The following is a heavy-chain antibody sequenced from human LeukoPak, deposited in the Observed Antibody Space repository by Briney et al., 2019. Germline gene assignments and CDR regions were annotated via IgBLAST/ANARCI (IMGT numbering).Heavy chain of an antibody. Sequence: ASVKVSCKASGYTFTGYYMHWVRQAPGQGLEWMGWINPNSGGTNYAQKFQGRVTMTRDTSISTAYMELSRLRSDDTAVYYCAREKVVPAANDAFDIWGQGTMVTVS. CDR1: GYTFTGYY. CDR3: AREKVVPAANDAFDI. D-gene: IGHD2-2*01. V-gene: IGHV1-2*02. CDR2: INPNSGGT. J-gene: IGHJ3*02.